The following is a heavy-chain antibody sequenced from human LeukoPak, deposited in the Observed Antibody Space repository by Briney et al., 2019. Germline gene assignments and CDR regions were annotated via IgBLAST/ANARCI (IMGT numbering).Heavy chain of an antibody. V-gene: IGHV3-48*03. Sequence: GGSLRLSCAVSGFTFSSYEMNWVRQAPGKGLEWVSYISTSGSTIYYADSVKGRFTISRDNAQNSLYLQMNSLRAEDTAVYYCARAPAYYYESSGHFDYRGQGTLVTVSS. CDR3: ARAPAYYYESSGHFDY. CDR1: GFTFSSYE. D-gene: IGHD3-22*01. CDR2: ISTSGSTI. J-gene: IGHJ4*02.